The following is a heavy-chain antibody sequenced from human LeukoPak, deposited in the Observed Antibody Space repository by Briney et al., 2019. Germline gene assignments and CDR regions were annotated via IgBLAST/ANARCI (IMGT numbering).Heavy chain of an antibody. J-gene: IGHJ4*02. CDR2: FSCSGST. CDR3: ARDWNRYAY. CDR1: VGSISSCTYS. V-gene: IGHV4-39*07. Sequence: SETLSLTCSVSVGSISSCTYSWGWIRQPPGKGLGWIGSFSCSGSTYYNPSPKRRVTISVDTSKSQFSLYMDSVTAADTAVYYCARDWNRYAYWGQGTLVTVFS. D-gene: IGHD1-1*01.